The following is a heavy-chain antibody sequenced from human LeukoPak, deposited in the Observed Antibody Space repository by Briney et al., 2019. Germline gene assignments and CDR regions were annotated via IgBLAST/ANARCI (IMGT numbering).Heavy chain of an antibody. Sequence: ASVKVSCKASGYTFTSYDINWVRQATGQGLEWMGWMNPNSGNTGYAQKFQGRVTFTRNTSISTAYMELSLRSEDTALYYCARVRARGGYVKSHYFDYWGQGTLVTVSS. D-gene: IGHD5-12*01. CDR3: ARVRARGGYVKSHYFDY. CDR2: MNPNSGNT. CDR1: GYTFTSYD. V-gene: IGHV1-8*03. J-gene: IGHJ4*02.